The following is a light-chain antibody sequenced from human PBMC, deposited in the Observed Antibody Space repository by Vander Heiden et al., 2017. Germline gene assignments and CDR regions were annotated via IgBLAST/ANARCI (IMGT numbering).Light chain of an antibody. CDR3: QQYDTLRA. CDR2: GAS. Sequence: DIQMTQSPSSLSASVGDRVTITCQTSHDISKRLNWFQQKPGKAPKLLIYGASNLETGVPSSFSGSGSGTYFTFTISSLQPEDFATYYCQQYDTLRAFGQGTKLEIK. CDR1: HDISKR. J-gene: IGKJ2*01. V-gene: IGKV1-33*01.